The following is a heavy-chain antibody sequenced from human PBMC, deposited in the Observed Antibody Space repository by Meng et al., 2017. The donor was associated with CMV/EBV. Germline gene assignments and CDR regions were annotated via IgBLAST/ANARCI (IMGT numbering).Heavy chain of an antibody. V-gene: IGHV4-59*01. CDR3: ARLPQLGHYYYGMDV. Sequence: SETLSLTCTVSGDSISRKYWSWIRQPPGQGLEWIGHIYYSGATNYNPSLKSRVTISVDTSENQFSLKLTSATAADTAVYYCARLPQLGHYYYGMDVWGQGTTVTVSS. CDR2: IYYSGAT. J-gene: IGHJ6*02. CDR1: GDSISRKY. D-gene: IGHD1-1*01.